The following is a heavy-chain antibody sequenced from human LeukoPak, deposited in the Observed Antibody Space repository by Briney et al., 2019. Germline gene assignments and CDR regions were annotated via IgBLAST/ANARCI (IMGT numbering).Heavy chain of an antibody. CDR1: GFTFSGSA. V-gene: IGHV3-73*01. CDR3: RLAVAGTGDY. D-gene: IGHD6-19*01. J-gene: IGHJ4*02. Sequence: GGSLGLSCAASGFTFSGSAMHWVRQASGKGLEWVGRIRSKANSYATAYAASVKGRFTFSRDDSKNAAYLQMNSLKTEDTAVYYCRLAVAGTGDYWGQGTLVTVSS. CDR2: IRSKANSYAT.